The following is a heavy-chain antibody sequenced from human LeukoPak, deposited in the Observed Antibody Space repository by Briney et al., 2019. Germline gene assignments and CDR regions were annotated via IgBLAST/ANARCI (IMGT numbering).Heavy chain of an antibody. V-gene: IGHV4-59*01. J-gene: IGHJ4*02. D-gene: IGHD1-14*01. CDR1: GGPITSYY. CDR2: VSDGGST. CDR3: ARASTTFDD. Sequence: SSETLSLTCSVSGGPITSYYWSWIRQSPGKGLEWIGHVSDGGSTNYSPSLKGRVSISVDTSKNQFSLNLRSVTAADTAVYFCARASTTFDDWGQGTLVTVSS.